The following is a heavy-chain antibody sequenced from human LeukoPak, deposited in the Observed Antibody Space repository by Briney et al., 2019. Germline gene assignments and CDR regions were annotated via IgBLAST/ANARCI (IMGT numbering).Heavy chain of an antibody. Sequence: GASAKVSCKISGGTFNSKAINWVRQAPGQGLEWMGGIIPVIGTTKYAQKLQGRVTITADESTSTAYMELSSLSSADTAVYYCAREGKHYYDSSGYSYFDHWGQGSLVTVSS. D-gene: IGHD3-22*01. CDR3: AREGKHYYDSSGYSYFDH. CDR2: IIPVIGTT. J-gene: IGHJ4*02. CDR1: GGTFNSKA. V-gene: IGHV1-69*13.